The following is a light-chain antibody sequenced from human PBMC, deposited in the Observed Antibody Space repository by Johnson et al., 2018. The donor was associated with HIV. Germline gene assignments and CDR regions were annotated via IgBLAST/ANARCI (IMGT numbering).Light chain of an antibody. CDR3: GTWDSSLSVYV. V-gene: IGLV1-51*01. Sequence: QSVLTQPPSVSAAPGQRVTVSCSGRSSNIANNYVSWYRQFPGEAPKLLIYENNKRPSGIPDRFSGSKSGTSATLGITGLQTGDEADYYCGTWDSSLSVYVFGTGTKVTVL. J-gene: IGLJ1*01. CDR1: SSNIANNY. CDR2: ENN.